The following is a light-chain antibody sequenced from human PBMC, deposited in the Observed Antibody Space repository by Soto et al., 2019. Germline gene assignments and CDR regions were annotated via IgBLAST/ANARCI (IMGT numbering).Light chain of an antibody. CDR3: SSYTVSSTRV. V-gene: IGLV2-14*01. CDR1: SSDVGGYKY. Sequence: QSALTQPASVSGSPGQSITISCTGTSSDVGGYKYVSWHQQHPGKAPKLVIYEVGHRPSGVSTRFSGSKSGNTASLTISGLQDEDEADYYCSSYTVSSTRVFGTGTKLTVL. CDR2: EVG. J-gene: IGLJ1*01.